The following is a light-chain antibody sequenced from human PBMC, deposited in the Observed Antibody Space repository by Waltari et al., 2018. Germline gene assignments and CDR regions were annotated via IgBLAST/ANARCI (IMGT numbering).Light chain of an antibody. CDR2: KDS. J-gene: IGLJ2*01. V-gene: IGLV3-25*03. CDR3: QSADSSGTYVV. CDR1: ALPKQY. Sequence: SYELTQPPSVSVSPGQTARITCSGDALPKQYAYWYQQKQGQAPVLVIYKDSEMPSGIPERFSGSSSVTTTTLTIIGVQAEDEADYYCQSADSSGTYVVFGGGTKLTVL.